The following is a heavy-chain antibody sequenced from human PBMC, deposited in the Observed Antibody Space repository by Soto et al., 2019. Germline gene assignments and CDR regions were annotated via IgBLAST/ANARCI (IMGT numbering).Heavy chain of an antibody. CDR2: ISFDGNNE. CDR3: AKESSPPYCGGGSCYLGGWGY. D-gene: IGHD2-15*01. Sequence: QVHLVESGGGVVQPGRSLRLSCAGSGFTFRSYGMHWVRQAPGKGLEWVALISFDGNNEYYADSVKGRFTISRDNSKNTLSLQMNSLRPEDTAVYYCAKESSPPYCGGGSCYLGGWGYWGQGTLVTVSS. CDR1: GFTFRSYG. J-gene: IGHJ4*02. V-gene: IGHV3-30*18.